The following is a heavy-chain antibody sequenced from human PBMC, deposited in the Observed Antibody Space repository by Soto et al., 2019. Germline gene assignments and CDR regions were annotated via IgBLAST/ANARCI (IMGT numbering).Heavy chain of an antibody. J-gene: IGHJ4*02. CDR1: GFTFSNYG. D-gene: IGHD1-1*01. Sequence: QVQLVESGGGVVQPGRSLRLSCAASGFTFSNYGMHWVRQAPGKGLEWVALIWYDGSNKSYADSVKGRFTISRDNSKNTLYLQMNRLRVEDTAVYYCERETIGTKAGDYWCQGTLVTVSS. V-gene: IGHV3-33*01. CDR3: ERETIGTKAGDY. CDR2: IWYDGSNK.